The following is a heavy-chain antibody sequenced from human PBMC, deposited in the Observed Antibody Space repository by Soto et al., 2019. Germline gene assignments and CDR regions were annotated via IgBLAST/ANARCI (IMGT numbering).Heavy chain of an antibody. D-gene: IGHD3-22*01. CDR2: IIPIFGTA. V-gene: IGHV1-69*01. J-gene: IGHJ4*02. Sequence: QVQLVQSGAEVRKPGSSVKVSCKASGGTFSRHAISWVRQAPGQGLEWMGVIIPIFGTANHAQKFQGRVTIIADESTSTVYMELSSLRYEDTAMYYCARGWGYDSNDYYYAYWGQGTLVIVYS. CDR3: ARGWGYDSNDYYYAY. CDR1: GGTFSRHA.